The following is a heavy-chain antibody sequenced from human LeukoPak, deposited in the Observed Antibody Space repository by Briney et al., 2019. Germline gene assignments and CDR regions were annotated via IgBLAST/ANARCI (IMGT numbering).Heavy chain of an antibody. J-gene: IGHJ3*02. Sequence: GGSLRLSCATSGFIFSSYWMCWVRQAPGKGLEWVAFIRYDGSNKYYADSVKGRFTISRDNSKNTLYLQMNSLRAEDTAVYYCAKDQPAKRRLLWFGELSGAFDIWGQGTMVTVSS. V-gene: IGHV3-30*02. CDR1: GFIFSSYW. CDR3: AKDQPAKRRLLWFGELSGAFDI. CDR2: IRYDGSNK. D-gene: IGHD3-10*01.